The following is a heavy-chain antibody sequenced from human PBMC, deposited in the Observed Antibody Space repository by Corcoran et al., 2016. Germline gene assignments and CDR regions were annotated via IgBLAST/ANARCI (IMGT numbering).Heavy chain of an antibody. D-gene: IGHD3-9*01. CDR1: GFTFGDYA. CDR2: IRSKAYGGTT. Sequence: EVQLVESGGGLVQPGRSLRLSCTASGFTFGDYAMSWFRQAPGKGLAWVGFIRSKAYGGTTEYAASVKGRFTISRDDSKSIAYLQMNSLKTEDTAVYYCTGAPLYYDMLSVPAYFDYWGQGTLVTVSS. CDR3: TGAPLYYDMLSVPAYFDY. V-gene: IGHV3-49*03. J-gene: IGHJ4*02.